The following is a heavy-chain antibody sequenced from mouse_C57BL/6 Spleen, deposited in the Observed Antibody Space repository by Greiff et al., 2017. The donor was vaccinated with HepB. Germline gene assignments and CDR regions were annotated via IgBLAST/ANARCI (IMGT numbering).Heavy chain of an antibody. D-gene: IGHD2-1*01. Sequence: EVKLQESGGGLVKPGGSLKLSCAASGFTFSSYAMSWVRQTPEKRLEWVATISDGGSYTYYPDNVKGRFTISRDNAKNNLYLQMSHLKSEDTAMYYCARDRGIYYGNYGGIFDYWGQGTTLTVSS. CDR2: ISDGGSYT. V-gene: IGHV5-4*01. CDR1: GFTFSSYA. J-gene: IGHJ2*01. CDR3: ARDRGIYYGNYGGIFDY.